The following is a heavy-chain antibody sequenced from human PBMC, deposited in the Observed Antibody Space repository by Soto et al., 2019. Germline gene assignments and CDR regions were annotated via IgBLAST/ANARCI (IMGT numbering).Heavy chain of an antibody. Sequence: VPLGEAGGGLVKPGGSLGLPCSAPGFTFRYFCMKWVRQTSGKGLEWVSYISIRSTNIHYADSVKGRFTISRDNAKNSLYLQMNSLGAEDTAVYYCARGAAGNAYFWGQGIPVTVSS. J-gene: IGHJ4*02. CDR3: ARGAAGNAYF. V-gene: IGHV3-48*01. CDR2: ISIRSTNI. CDR1: GFTFRYFC. D-gene: IGHD6-13*01.